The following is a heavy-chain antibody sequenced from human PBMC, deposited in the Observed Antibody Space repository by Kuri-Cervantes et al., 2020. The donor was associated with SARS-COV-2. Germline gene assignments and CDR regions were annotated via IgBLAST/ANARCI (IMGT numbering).Heavy chain of an antibody. D-gene: IGHD6-19*01. Sequence: GESLKISCAASGFTFSSHTMNWVRQAPGKGLEWVSSISRSSTYIYYADSLKGRFTVSRDNAKNSLYLQMNSLRAEDTAIYYCARDGGKQWLVPIDAFDVWGQGTVVTVSS. CDR2: ISRSSTYI. CDR3: ARDGGKQWLVPIDAFDV. J-gene: IGHJ3*01. V-gene: IGHV3-21*01. CDR1: GFTFSSHT.